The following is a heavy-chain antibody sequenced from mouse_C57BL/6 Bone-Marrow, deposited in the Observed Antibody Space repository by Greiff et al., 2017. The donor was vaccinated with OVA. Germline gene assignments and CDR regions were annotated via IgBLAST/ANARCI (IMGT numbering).Heavy chain of an antibody. J-gene: IGHJ2*01. D-gene: IGHD1-1*01. V-gene: IGHV1-5*01. CDR1: GYTFTSYW. Sequence: EVQLKESGTVLARPGASVKMSCKTSGYTFTSYWMHWVQQRPGQGLEWIGAIYPGNSDTCYTQKFKGQANLTTVTAENTPYMEISSLTNEDSAVYYCTRHYGSDYWGQGTTLTVSS. CDR3: TRHYGSDY. CDR2: IYPGNSDT.